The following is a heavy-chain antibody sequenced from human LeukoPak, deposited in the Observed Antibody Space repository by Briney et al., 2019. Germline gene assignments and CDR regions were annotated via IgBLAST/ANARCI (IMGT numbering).Heavy chain of an antibody. J-gene: IGHJ6*03. Sequence: GGSLRLSCAASGCTFSSFDMHWVRQPTGQGLEWVSTNGTASDTYYPGSVEGRFTLSRDNAKNSLYLQMNSLTAGDTAVYYCARGPPRGKYYYMDVWGKGTTVTVSS. CDR3: ARGPPRGKYYYMDV. CDR2: NGTASDT. CDR1: GCTFSSFD. V-gene: IGHV3-13*01. D-gene: IGHD1-1*01.